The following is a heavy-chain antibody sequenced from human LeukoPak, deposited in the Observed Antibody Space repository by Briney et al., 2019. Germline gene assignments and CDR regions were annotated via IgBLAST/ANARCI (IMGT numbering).Heavy chain of an antibody. Sequence: GGSLRLSCAASGFTFSSYAMHWVRQAPGKGLERVAVISYDGSNKYYADSVKGRFTISRDNSKNTLYLQMNSLRAEDTAVYYCARDYSSGWYLFDYWGQGTLVTVSS. V-gene: IGHV3-30*04. J-gene: IGHJ4*02. CDR3: ARDYSSGWYLFDY. CDR1: GFTFSSYA. D-gene: IGHD6-19*01. CDR2: ISYDGSNK.